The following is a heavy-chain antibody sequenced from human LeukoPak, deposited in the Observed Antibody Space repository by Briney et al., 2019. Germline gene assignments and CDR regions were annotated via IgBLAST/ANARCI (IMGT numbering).Heavy chain of an antibody. D-gene: IGHD3-9*01. CDR2: ISSSSSYT. CDR3: ARDYDILTGYYYYGMDV. V-gene: IGHV3-21*01. J-gene: IGHJ6*02. CDR1: GFTFSSYS. Sequence: GGSLRLSCAASGFTFSSYSMNWVRQAPGKGLEWVSSISSSSSYTYYADSVKGRFTISRDNAKNSLYLQMNSLRAEDTAVYYCARDYDILTGYYYYGMDVWGQGTTVTVSS.